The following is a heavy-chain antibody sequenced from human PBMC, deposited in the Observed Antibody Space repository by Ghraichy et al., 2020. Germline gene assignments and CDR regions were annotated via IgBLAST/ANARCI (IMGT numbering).Heavy chain of an antibody. J-gene: IGHJ3*02. D-gene: IGHD3-16*01. CDR1: GGSISSSSYY. Sequence: SQTLSLTCTVSGGSISSSSYYWGWIRRPPGKGLEWIGSIYYSGSTYYNPSLKSRVTISVDTSKNQFSLKLSSVTAADTAVYYCARGWERAFDIWGQGTMVTVSS. CDR3: ARGWERAFDI. CDR2: IYYSGST. V-gene: IGHV4-39*01.